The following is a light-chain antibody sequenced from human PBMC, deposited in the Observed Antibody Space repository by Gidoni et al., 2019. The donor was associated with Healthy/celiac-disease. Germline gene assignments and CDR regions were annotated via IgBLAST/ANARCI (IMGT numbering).Light chain of an antibody. V-gene: IGKV1-13*02. Sequence: AIQLTQSPSSLSASVGDRVTITCRASQGISSALAWYQQKPRKAPKLLLYDASSVESGGPSRFRGSGSETDFTLTISSLQPEDFATYYCQQFNSYPITFGQGTRLEIK. CDR3: QQFNSYPIT. CDR2: DAS. CDR1: QGISSA. J-gene: IGKJ5*01.